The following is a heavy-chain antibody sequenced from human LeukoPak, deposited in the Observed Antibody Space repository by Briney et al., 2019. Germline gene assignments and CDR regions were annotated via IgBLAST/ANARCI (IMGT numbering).Heavy chain of an antibody. CDR2: ISSSSSSYI. D-gene: IGHD2-2*02. J-gene: IGHJ4*02. CDR3: ASSGVVPAAIGYFDY. V-gene: IGHV3-21*01. CDR1: GFTFSSYS. Sequence: PGGSLRLSCAASGFTFSSYSMNWVRQAPGKGLEWVSSISSSSSSYIYYADSVKGRFTISRDNAKNSLYLQMNSLRAEDTAVYYCASSGVVPAAIGYFDYWGQGTLVTVSS.